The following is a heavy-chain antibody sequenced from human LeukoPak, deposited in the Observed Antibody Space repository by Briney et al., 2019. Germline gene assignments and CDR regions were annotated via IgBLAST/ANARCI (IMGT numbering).Heavy chain of an antibody. CDR1: GYSISSGYY. Sequence: SETLSLTCTVSGYSISSGYYWGWIRQPPGKGLEWIGSIYHSGSTYYNPSLKSRVTISVDTSKNQFSLKLSSVTAADTAVYYCARDDSSGDYYYYGMDVWGQGTTVTVSS. CDR2: IYHSGST. V-gene: IGHV4-38-2*02. J-gene: IGHJ6*02. D-gene: IGHD3-22*01. CDR3: ARDDSSGDYYYYGMDV.